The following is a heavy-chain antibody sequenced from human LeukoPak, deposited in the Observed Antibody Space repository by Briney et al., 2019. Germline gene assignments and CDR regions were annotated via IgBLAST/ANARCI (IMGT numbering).Heavy chain of an antibody. Sequence: GGSLRLSCAVSGLXFSSYSISWVRQAPGKGLYWVSGISASGSSTYYADSVKGRFTISRDNAKNSLYLQMNSLRAEDTAVCYCARDQRYCSSSSCPWEPFDYWGQGTLVTVSS. CDR2: ISASGSST. D-gene: IGHD2-2*01. J-gene: IGHJ4*02. CDR3: ARDQRYCSSSSCPWEPFDY. CDR1: GLXFSSYS. V-gene: IGHV3-23*01.